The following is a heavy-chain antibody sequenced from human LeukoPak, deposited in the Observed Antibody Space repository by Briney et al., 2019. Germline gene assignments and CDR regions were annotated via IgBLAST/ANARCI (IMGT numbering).Heavy chain of an antibody. D-gene: IGHD3-10*01. CDR3: ARGSVRGVIITPPFDY. CDR1: GYTFTGYY. V-gene: IGHV1-2*02. CDR2: INPNSGGT. Sequence: ASVKVSCKASGYTFTGYYMHWVRQAPGQGLEWMGWINPNSGGTNYAQKFQGRVTMTRDTSISTAYMELSRLRSDDTAVYYCARGSVRGVIITPPFDYWGQGTLVTVSS. J-gene: IGHJ4*02.